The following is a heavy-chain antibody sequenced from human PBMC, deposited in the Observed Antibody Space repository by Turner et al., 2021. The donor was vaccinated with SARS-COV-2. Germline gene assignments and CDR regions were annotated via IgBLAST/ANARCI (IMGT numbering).Heavy chain of an antibody. CDR3: ARRMHNYYDSSGYYLDAFDI. CDR2: ISSSSSYI. CDR1: VFTFCSYS. J-gene: IGHJ3*02. V-gene: IGHV3-21*01. Sequence: EVLLVESWGVLVQPGCSLRLSCAASVFTFCSYSMNWVRQAPGKGLEWVSSISSSSSYIYYADSVKGRFTISRDNAKNSLYLQMNSLGAEDTAVYYCARRMHNYYDSSGYYLDAFDIWGQGTMVTVSS. D-gene: IGHD3-22*01.